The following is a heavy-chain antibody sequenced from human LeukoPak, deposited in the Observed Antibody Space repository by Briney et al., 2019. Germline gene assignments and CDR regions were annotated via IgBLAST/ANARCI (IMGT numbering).Heavy chain of an antibody. D-gene: IGHD3-3*01. V-gene: IGHV1-2*02. CDR1: GYTFTGYY. CDR3: ARVDYDFWSGYYRFDY. CDR2: INPNSGGT. Sequence: ASVKVSCKASGYTFTGYYMHWVRQAPGQGLEWMGWINPNSGGTNYAQKLQGRVTMTTDTSTSTAYMELRSLRSDDTAVYYCARVDYDFWSGYYRFDYWGQGTLVTVSS. J-gene: IGHJ4*02.